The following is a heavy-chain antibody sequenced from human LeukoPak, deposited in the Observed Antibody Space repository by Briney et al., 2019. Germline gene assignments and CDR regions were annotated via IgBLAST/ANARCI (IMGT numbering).Heavy chain of an antibody. CDR1: GDSISTSNSY. D-gene: IGHD7-27*01. CDR2: IYYSGNT. CDR3: GLTGALGVGFDP. J-gene: IGHJ5*02. Sequence: SETLSLTCTVSGDSISTSNSYWGWIRQPPGKGLEWIVSIYYSGNTYYNASLKSRVTICVDTSKNQFSLKLSSVTAADTAVYYCGLTGALGVGFDPWGQGTLVTVSS. V-gene: IGHV4-39*01.